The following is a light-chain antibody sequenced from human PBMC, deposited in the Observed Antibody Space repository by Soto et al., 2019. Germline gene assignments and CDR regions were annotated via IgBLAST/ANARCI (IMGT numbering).Light chain of an antibody. CDR3: QSYDNSVSGLV. CDR1: SSHIGAGYD. Sequence: QPVLTQPPSVSGAPGQRVTLSCTGSSSHIGAGYDVHWYQQLPGTAPKLLIYGNNNQHSGVPDRFSGSKSGTSASLAITGIQAEDDADDYGQSYDNSVSGLVFGTGTKLTVL. V-gene: IGLV1-40*01. J-gene: IGLJ1*01. CDR2: GNN.